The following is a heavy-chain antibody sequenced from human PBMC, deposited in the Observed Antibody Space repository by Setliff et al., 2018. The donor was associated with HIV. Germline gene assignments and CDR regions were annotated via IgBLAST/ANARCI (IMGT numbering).Heavy chain of an antibody. D-gene: IGHD6-19*01. J-gene: IGHJ4*02. CDR2: IYTSGSV. CDR3: ARSPRIGVAGEFEY. Sequence: SETLSLTCTVSGGSISSYYWSWIRQPPGKGLEWIGYIYTSGSVNYNPSLNSRVTISVDTSKNQSSLKVNSVTAADTAVYYCARSPRIGVAGEFEYWGQGTLVPSPQ. CDR1: GGSISSYY. V-gene: IGHV4-4*09.